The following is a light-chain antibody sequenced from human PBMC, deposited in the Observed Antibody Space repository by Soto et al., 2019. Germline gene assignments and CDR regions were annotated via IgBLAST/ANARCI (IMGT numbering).Light chain of an antibody. V-gene: IGKV1-5*01. J-gene: IGKJ1*01. CDR2: DAS. CDR1: QSISSW. Sequence: DVHMTQSPSSLSASVGDSVTITCRASQSISSWLAWYQQKPGKAPKFLIYDASSLKSGVPSRFSGSGSGTEFTLTISSLQPDDFATYYCQQYYSYWTFGQGTKVDIK. CDR3: QQYYSYWT.